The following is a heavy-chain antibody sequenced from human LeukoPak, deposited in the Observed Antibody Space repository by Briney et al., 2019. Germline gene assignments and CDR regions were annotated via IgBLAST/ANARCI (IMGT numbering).Heavy chain of an antibody. D-gene: IGHD7-27*01. J-gene: IGHJ2*01. CDR3: ARENWEVGMVWYFDL. CDR1: GFSFSNYW. CDR2: IKRDGSDK. V-gene: IGHV3-7*04. Sequence: GGSLRLSCAASGFSFSNYWMNWVRQAPGKGLEWVASIKRDGSDKSYVDSVKGRFTISRDNAQNSLYLQMNSLRVEDTAVYYCARENWEVGMVWYFDLWGRGTLVTVSS.